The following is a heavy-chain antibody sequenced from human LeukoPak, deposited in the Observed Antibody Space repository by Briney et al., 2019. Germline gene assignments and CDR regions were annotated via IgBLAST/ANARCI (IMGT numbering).Heavy chain of an antibody. V-gene: IGHV3-53*01. CDR3: ARDRRVRGVMFYGMDV. Sequence: GGSLRLSCAASGFPVSSSYMSWFRQSPGKGLEWVSVIYGGGTTYYADSVKGRFTISRDKSKNTLSLQMNSLRADDTAVYYCARDRRVRGVMFYGMDVWGQGTAVTVSS. D-gene: IGHD3-10*01. CDR1: GFPVSSSY. J-gene: IGHJ6*02. CDR2: IYGGGTT.